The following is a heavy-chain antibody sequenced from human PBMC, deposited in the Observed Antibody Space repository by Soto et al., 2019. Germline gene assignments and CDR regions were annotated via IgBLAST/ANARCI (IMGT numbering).Heavy chain of an antibody. Sequence: QVQLVQSGAEVKKPGSSVKVSCKASGGTFSSYAISWVRQAPGQRLEWMGGIIPIFGTANYAQQFQGRVTLTADESTSIAYRELSSLTVEQPAVYDCAFQEDHFVLGSSYGPAYFDLWGRGPVLSACS. CDR1: GGTFSSYA. CDR2: IIPIFGTA. D-gene: IGHD3-16*01. V-gene: IGHV1-69*01. CDR3: AFQEDHFVLGSSYGPAYFDL. J-gene: IGHJ2*01.